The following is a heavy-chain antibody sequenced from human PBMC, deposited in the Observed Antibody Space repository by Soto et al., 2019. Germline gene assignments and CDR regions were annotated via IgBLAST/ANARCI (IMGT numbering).Heavy chain of an antibody. CDR1: GFTFRSCG. J-gene: IGHJ6*02. Sequence: GGSLRLSCAASGFTFRSCGMHWVRQAQGKGLEWLAVISNDGTNKYLADSVKGRLTLSRDNSRNTLSLEINNLRPEDTAVYYCGKDTLDCSGGDCRLYYYYGMDVWGQGTTVTVSS. D-gene: IGHD2-15*01. CDR2: ISNDGTNK. CDR3: GKDTLDCSGGDCRLYYYYGMDV. V-gene: IGHV3-30*18.